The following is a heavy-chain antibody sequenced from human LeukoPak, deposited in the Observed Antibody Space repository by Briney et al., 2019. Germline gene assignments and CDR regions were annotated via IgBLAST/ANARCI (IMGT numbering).Heavy chain of an antibody. Sequence: SETLSLTCAVYGGSFSGYYWSWIRQPPGKGLEWIGEINHSGSTNYNPSLKSRVTISLDTSNNQFSLRLRSVTAADTAVYYCARGRAGLRYFNWQYYFDYWGQGTLVTVSS. J-gene: IGHJ4*02. CDR2: INHSGST. CDR1: GGSFSGYY. CDR3: ARGRAGLRYFNWQYYFDY. V-gene: IGHV4-34*01. D-gene: IGHD3-9*01.